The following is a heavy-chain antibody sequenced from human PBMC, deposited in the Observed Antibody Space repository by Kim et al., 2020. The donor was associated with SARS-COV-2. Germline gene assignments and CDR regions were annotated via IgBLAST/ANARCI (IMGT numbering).Heavy chain of an antibody. V-gene: IGHV3-30*07. D-gene: IGHD3-10*01. J-gene: IGHJ2*01. CDR3: ARGGRITMVRGYWYFDL. Sequence: VKGRFTISRDNSKNTLYLQMNSLRAEDTAVYYCARGGRITMVRGYWYFDLWGRGTLVTVSS.